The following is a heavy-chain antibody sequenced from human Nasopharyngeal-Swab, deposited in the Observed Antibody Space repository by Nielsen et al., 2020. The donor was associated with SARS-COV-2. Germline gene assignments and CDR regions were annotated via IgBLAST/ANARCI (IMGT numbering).Heavy chain of an antibody. J-gene: IGHJ3*02. CDR3: ARARITMIVVVDAFDI. Sequence: LRLSCTVSGGSISSYYWSWIRQHPGKGLEWMGYIYYSGSTYYNPSLKSRVTISVDTSKNQFSLKLSSVTAADTAVYYCARARITMIVVVDAFDIWGQGTMVTVSS. CDR2: IYYSGST. D-gene: IGHD3-22*01. CDR1: GGSISSYY. V-gene: IGHV4-31*03.